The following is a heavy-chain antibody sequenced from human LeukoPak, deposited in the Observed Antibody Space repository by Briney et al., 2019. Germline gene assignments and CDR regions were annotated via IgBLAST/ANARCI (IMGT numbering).Heavy chain of an antibody. J-gene: IGHJ4*02. D-gene: IGHD5-24*01. CDR1: GFTFSSYS. Sequence: GGSLRLSCAASGFTFSSYSMNWVRQAPGKGLEWVSGINWNGGSTGYADSVKGRFTISRDNAKNSLYLQMNSLRAEDTAVYYCARILDGYNFNYWGQGTLVTVSS. CDR3: ARILDGYNFNY. V-gene: IGHV3-20*04. CDR2: INWNGGST.